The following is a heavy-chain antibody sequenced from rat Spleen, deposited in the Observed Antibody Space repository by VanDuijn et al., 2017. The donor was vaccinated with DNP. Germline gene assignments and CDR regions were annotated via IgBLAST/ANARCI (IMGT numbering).Heavy chain of an antibody. CDR1: GFTFSDYY. Sequence: EVQLVESGGGLVQPGRSLKLSCAASGFTFSDYYMAWIRQVPGKGLEWVASIGTSGGSPYYTDSVKGRFTISRDNARSTLYLQMDSLRSEDTATYYCAKGRWDYFDYWGQGVMVTVSS. J-gene: IGHJ2*01. D-gene: IGHD1-11*01. CDR3: AKGRWDYFDY. V-gene: IGHV5-25*01. CDR2: IGTSGGSP.